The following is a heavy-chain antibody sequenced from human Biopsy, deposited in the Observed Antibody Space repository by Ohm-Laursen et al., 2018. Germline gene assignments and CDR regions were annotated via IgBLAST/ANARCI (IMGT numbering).Heavy chain of an antibody. V-gene: IGHV1-69*13. CDR1: GVTFDTYA. J-gene: IGHJ3*01. D-gene: IGHD2/OR15-2a*01. CDR3: VGGQRGPPIGVTVPGDAFDL. Sequence: SEKVSCKASGVTFDTYAFGWVRQAPGQGLEWMGGRIPYFNTIYYARNFQDRAVITADRSARTTDMQLSGLRPDDTAVYYCVGGQRGPPIGVTVPGDAFDLWGPGTMVTVSP. CDR2: RIPYFNTI.